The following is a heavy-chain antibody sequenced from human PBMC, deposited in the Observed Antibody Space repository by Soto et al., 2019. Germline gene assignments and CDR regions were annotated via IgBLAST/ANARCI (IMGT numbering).Heavy chain of an antibody. V-gene: IGHV4-39*01. Sequence: PSETLSLTCTASGGSISSSSYYWGWIRQPPGQGLEWIGRIYYSGSTYYNPSLKSRVTISVDTSKNQFSLKLSSVTAADTAVYYCARLVSRRDGYTAFDYWGQGTLVTVSS. D-gene: IGHD5-12*01. CDR2: IYYSGST. CDR1: GGSISSSSYY. J-gene: IGHJ4*02. CDR3: ARLVSRRDGYTAFDY.